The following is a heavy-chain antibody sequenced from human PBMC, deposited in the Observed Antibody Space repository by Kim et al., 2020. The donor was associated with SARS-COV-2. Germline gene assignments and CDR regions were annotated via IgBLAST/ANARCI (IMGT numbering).Heavy chain of an antibody. Sequence: GGSLRLSCAASGFTFSSCAMHWVRQAPGKGLEWVVVISYDGSNKNYADSVKGRFTISRDNSKNTLYLQMNSLRVEDTAVYYCARGSLRGVRGLDFDYWGQGTLVTVSS. J-gene: IGHJ4*02. V-gene: IGHV3-30-3*01. D-gene: IGHD3-10*01. CDR3: ARGSLRGVRGLDFDY. CDR2: ISYDGSNK. CDR1: GFTFSSCA.